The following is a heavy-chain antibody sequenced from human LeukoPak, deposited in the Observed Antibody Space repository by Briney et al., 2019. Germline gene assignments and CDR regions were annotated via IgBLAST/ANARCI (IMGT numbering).Heavy chain of an antibody. CDR1: GFTFSHYE. Sequence: PGGSLRLSCEASGFTFSHYEMNWVRQAPGKGLEWVSYISSSGYTIYYADPVKGRFTISRDNAKNSLYLQMNSLRAEDTAVYYCAREDCSSTSCYDPSVSDYWGQGTLVTVSS. D-gene: IGHD2-2*01. J-gene: IGHJ4*02. CDR2: ISSSGYTI. CDR3: AREDCSSTSCYDPSVSDY. V-gene: IGHV3-48*03.